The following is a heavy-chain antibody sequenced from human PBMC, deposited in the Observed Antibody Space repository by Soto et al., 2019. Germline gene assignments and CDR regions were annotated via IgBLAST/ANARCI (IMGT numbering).Heavy chain of an antibody. CDR2: IYPGDSDT. V-gene: IGHV5-51*01. Sequence: LKISCKGSGYSFTSYWIGWVRQMPGKGLEWMGIIYPGDSDTRYSPSFQGQVTISADKSISTAYLQWSSLKASDTAMYCCARPLGINGTPHYYGMDVWGQGTTVTVYS. CDR1: GYSFTSYW. J-gene: IGHJ6*02. CDR3: ARPLGINGTPHYYGMDV. D-gene: IGHD1-20*01.